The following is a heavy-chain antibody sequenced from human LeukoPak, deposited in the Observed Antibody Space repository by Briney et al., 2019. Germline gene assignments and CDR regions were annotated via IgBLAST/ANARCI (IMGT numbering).Heavy chain of an antibody. CDR3: ARDSQYYYYYMDV. V-gene: IGHV3-48*04. J-gene: IGHJ6*03. CDR1: GFTFSSYG. Sequence: GGSLRLSCAASGFTFSSYGMTWVRQAPGKGLEWVSYISSSSSTIYYADSVKGRFTISRDNAKNSLYLQMNSLRAEDTAVYYCARDSQYYYYYMDVWGKGTTVTVSS. CDR2: ISSSSSTI.